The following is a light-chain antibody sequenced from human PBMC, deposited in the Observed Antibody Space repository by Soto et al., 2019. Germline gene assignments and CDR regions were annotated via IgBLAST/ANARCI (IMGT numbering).Light chain of an antibody. J-gene: IGLJ3*02. Sequence: QLVLTQSPTASASLGASGKLTFTLSSGHSSYAIAWHQQQPEKGPRYLMKLNSDGSHSKGDGIPDRFSGSSSGAERYLTISSLQSEDEADYYCQTWGTGIQVFGGGTQLTVL. V-gene: IGLV4-69*01. CDR2: LNSDGSH. CDR1: SGHSSYA. CDR3: QTWGTGIQV.